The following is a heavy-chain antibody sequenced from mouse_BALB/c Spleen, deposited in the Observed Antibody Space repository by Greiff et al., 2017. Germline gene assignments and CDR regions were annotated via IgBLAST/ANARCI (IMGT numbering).Heavy chain of an antibody. J-gene: IGHJ3*01. CDR1: GFSLTDYG. CDR3: AKQSYYDYDGFAY. CDR2: IWGGGST. V-gene: IGHV2-6-5*01. Sequence: QVQLQQSGPGLVAPSQSLSITCTVSGFSLTDYGVSWIRQPPGKGLEWLGVIWGGGSTYYNSALKSRLSISKDNSKSQVFLKMNSLQTDDTAMYYCAKQSYYDYDGFAYWGQGTLVTVSA. D-gene: IGHD2-4*01.